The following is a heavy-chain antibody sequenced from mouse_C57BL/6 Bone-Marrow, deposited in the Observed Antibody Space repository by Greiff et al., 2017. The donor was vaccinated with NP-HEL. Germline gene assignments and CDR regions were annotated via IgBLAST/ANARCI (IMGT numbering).Heavy chain of an antibody. Sequence: QVQLQQPGAELVEPGASVKLSCKASGYTFTSYWMHWVKQRPGRGLEWIGRIDPNSGGTKYNEKFKSKATLTVDKPSSTAYMQLSSLTSEDSAVYYCARRYGSSSAWFAYWGQGTLVTVSA. CDR2: IDPNSGGT. CDR1: GYTFTSYW. V-gene: IGHV1-72*01. J-gene: IGHJ3*01. D-gene: IGHD1-1*01. CDR3: ARRYGSSSAWFAY.